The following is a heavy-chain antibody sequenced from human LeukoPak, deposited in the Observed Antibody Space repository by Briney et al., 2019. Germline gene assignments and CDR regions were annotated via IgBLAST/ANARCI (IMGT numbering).Heavy chain of an antibody. CDR3: ARSPLGIAPFDY. CDR2: IRNKANRYTT. V-gene: IGHV3-72*01. Sequence: GGSLRLSCAASGFTFSVHHMDWVRQAPGEGLEWVARIRNKANRYTTEYAASVKGRFTISRDDSENSLYLQMDSLKTEDTAVYYCARSPLGIAPFDYWGQGTLVTVSS. J-gene: IGHJ4*02. CDR1: GFTFSVHH. D-gene: IGHD7-27*01.